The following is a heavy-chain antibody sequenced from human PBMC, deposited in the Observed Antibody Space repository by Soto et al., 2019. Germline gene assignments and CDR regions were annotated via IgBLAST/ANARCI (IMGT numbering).Heavy chain of an antibody. Sequence: VQLVESGGGVVSPGGSLRLSCVGSGFSFRDHSMNWVRQPPGKGLEWVSYISPSGDVTHYADSVKGRFTISRDNTKNSLFLQMSSLRDDDTAVYYCARQLERRVGAASHWGQGTRVSVSS. J-gene: IGHJ4*02. D-gene: IGHD1-26*01. CDR2: ISPSGDVT. CDR3: ARQLERRVGAASH. V-gene: IGHV3-11*01. CDR1: GFSFRDHS.